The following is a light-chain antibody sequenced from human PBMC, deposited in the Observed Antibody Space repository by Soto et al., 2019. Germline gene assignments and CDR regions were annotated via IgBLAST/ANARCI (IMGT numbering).Light chain of an antibody. CDR3: QQYSSSPWT. J-gene: IGKJ1*01. V-gene: IGKV3-20*01. CDR1: QSITNSY. Sequence: EIVLTQSPGTLSLSPLERATLXGRTSQSITNSYLAWYQQKPGQAPRLLIYGAASRATGIPDRFSGSESGTDFTLTISRLEPEDFAVYYCQQYSSSPWTFGQGTKVDIK. CDR2: GAA.